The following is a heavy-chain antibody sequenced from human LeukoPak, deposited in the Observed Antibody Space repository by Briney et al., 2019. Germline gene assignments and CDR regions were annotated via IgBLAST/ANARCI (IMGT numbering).Heavy chain of an antibody. V-gene: IGHV4-39*01. D-gene: IGHD6-19*01. CDR1: GGSISSSSYY. CDR3: ASKTGYSSGYLDC. J-gene: IGHJ4*02. Sequence: SETLSLTCTVSGGSISSSSYYWGWIRQPPGKGLEWIGSIYYSGSTYYDPSLKSRVTISVDTSKNQFSLKLSSVTAADTAVYYCASKTGYSSGYLDCWGQGTLVTVSS. CDR2: IYYSGST.